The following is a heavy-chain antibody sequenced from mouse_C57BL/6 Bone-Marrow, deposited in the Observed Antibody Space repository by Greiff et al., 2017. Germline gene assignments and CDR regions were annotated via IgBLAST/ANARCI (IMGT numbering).Heavy chain of an antibody. D-gene: IGHD1-1*02. CDR2: IFPGSGST. CDR1: GYTFTSYW. Sequence: VQLQQSGPELVRPGASVKISCKASGYTFTSYWMQWVRQRPGQGLEWIGEIFPGSGSTYYNEKFKGKATLTVDTSSSTAYMHLSSLTSEDSAVYFGARDYGVGGAMDYWGQGTSVTVSS. CDR3: ARDYGVGGAMDY. V-gene: IGHV1-56*01. J-gene: IGHJ4*01.